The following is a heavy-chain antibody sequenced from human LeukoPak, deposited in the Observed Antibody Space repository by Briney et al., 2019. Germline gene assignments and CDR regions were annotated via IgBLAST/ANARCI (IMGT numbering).Heavy chain of an antibody. CDR3: ARARWSNAFDI. CDR2: IHWKGCSK. J-gene: IGHJ3*02. V-gene: IGHV3-20*04. D-gene: IGHD4-23*01. Sequence: GGSLSLSCLASGFTLDDYGMSWVRPPAGRGREWVCCIHWKGCSKGYADSVKGRFTLSRDNAKNSLYMQMNSLRAEDTAVYYCARARWSNAFDIWGQGTMVTVSS. CDR1: GFTLDDYG.